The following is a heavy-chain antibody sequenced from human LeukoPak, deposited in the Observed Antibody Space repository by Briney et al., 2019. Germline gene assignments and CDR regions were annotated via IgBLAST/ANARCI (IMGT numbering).Heavy chain of an antibody. CDR2: IDQDGSEK. J-gene: IGHJ4*02. V-gene: IGHV3-7*02. Sequence: GGSLRLSCAASTFSFSTYWMIWVRQAPGKGLEWVANIDQDGSEKNYLASVRGRFTISRDNSKNSLYLQMNSLRAEDTAIYYCATYWDTLTGHKLGGGRWGQGTQVTVSS. CDR1: TFSFSTYW. CDR3: ATYWDTLTGHKLGGGR. D-gene: IGHD3-9*01.